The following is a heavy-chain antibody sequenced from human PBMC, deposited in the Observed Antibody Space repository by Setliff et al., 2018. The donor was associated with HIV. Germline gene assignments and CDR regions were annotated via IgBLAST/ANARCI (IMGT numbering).Heavy chain of an antibody. J-gene: IGHJ5*02. V-gene: IGHV4-61*09. CDR2: IYTSGST. Sequence: SETLSLTCTVSGGSIGSGYYYWSWIRQPAGKGLEWIGHIYTSGSTNYSPSLKSQVTISVDTSKNQFFLKMTSVTAADTAVYYCARRQRQLATNWFDPWGQGTLVTVSS. CDR1: GGSIGSGYYY. CDR3: ARRQRQLATNWFDP. D-gene: IGHD6-25*01.